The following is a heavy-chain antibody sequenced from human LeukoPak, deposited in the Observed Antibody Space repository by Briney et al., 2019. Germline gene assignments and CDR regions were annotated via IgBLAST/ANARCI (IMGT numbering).Heavy chain of an antibody. J-gene: IGHJ5*02. V-gene: IGHV4-59*08. Sequence: SETLSLTCTVSGDSINSDYRSWIRQPPGKRLDWIGYIYYSGSTNYNPSLNSRVTISLDTSKKQFSLKLSSVTAADTAVYYCARQRPHYCSSTSCSAYNWFDPWGQGTLVTASS. CDR3: ARQRPHYCSSTSCSAYNWFDP. CDR2: IYYSGST. CDR1: GDSINSDY. D-gene: IGHD2-2*01.